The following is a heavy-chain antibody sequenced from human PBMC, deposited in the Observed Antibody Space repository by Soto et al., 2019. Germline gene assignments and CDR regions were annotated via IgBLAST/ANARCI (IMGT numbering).Heavy chain of an antibody. V-gene: IGHV3-21*01. CDR1: GFTFSSYS. Sequence: LRLSCAASGFTFSSYSMNWVRQAPGKGLEWVSSISRSAGNTYYADSVKGRFTISRDNAKNSMYLQMNSLRAEDTAVYYCARDQVPGLDAFDIWGQGTMGTVS. J-gene: IGHJ3*02. CDR3: ARDQVPGLDAFDI. CDR2: ISRSAGNT.